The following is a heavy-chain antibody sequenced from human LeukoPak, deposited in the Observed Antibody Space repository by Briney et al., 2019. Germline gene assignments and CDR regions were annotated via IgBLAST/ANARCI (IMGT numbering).Heavy chain of an antibody. Sequence: SETLSLTCAVYGGSFSGYYWSWIRQPPGKGLEWIGEINHSGSTSYNPSLKSRVTISVDTSKNQFSLKLSSVTAADTAVYYCARADYYYDSSGYYYGLWGQGTLVTVSS. CDR1: GGSFSGYY. D-gene: IGHD3-22*01. V-gene: IGHV4-34*01. J-gene: IGHJ4*02. CDR3: ARADYYYDSSGYYYGL. CDR2: INHSGST.